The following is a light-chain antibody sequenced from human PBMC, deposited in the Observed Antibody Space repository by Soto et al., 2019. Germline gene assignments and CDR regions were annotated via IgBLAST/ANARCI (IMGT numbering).Light chain of an antibody. CDR3: QQLNNNPLT. CDR2: AAS. Sequence: DIQLTQSPSFLSASVGGRVTITCRASQGIGSNLAWYQQKPGKVPTLQIYAASTLQSGVPSRFSGGGSGTEFTLTITSLQPEDFATYYCQQLNNNPLTFGGGTKVDIK. J-gene: IGKJ4*01. CDR1: QGIGSN. V-gene: IGKV1-9*01.